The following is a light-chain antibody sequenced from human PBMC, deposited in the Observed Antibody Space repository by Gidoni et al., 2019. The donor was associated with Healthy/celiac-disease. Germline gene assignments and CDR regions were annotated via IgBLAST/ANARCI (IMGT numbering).Light chain of an antibody. CDR2: AAS. V-gene: IGKV1-39*01. J-gene: IGKJ1*01. CDR1: QSISSY. Sequence: DIQMPQYPSSLSASVGDRVTITCRASQSISSYLNWYQQKPGKAPKLLIYAASSLQSGVPSRVSGSGSGTDFTLTISSLQPEDFATYYCQQSYSTPWTFGQGTKVEIK. CDR3: QQSYSTPWT.